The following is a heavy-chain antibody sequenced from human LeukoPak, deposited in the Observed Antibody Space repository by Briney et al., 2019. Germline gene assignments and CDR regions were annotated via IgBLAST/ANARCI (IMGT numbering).Heavy chain of an antibody. CDR2: IWFDGSVK. CDR1: GFTFNTHG. D-gene: IGHD3-3*01. CDR3: AKDTAIQFLEPAF. Sequence: GGSLRLSCAASGFTFNTHGMHWVRQAPGKGLEWVAAIWFDGSVKHYSDAVKGRFTISRDNSLDTLYLQMNSLRVEDTAMYYCAKDTAIQFLEPAFWGQGTRVTVSS. V-gene: IGHV3-33*06. J-gene: IGHJ4*02.